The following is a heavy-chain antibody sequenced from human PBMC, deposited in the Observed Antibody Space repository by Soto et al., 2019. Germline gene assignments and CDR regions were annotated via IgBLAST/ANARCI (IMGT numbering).Heavy chain of an antibody. V-gene: IGHV3-30*18. D-gene: IGHD3-9*01. J-gene: IGHJ4*02. CDR3: AKDRLRYFDWFLGPDY. CDR2: ISYDGSNK. CDR1: RFTFSSYG. Sequence: QVQLVESGGGVVQPGRSLRLSCAASRFTFSSYGMNWVRQAPGKGLECVAVISYDGSNKYYADSVKGRFTISRDNSKNTLYLQMNSLRAEDTAVYYCAKDRLRYFDWFLGPDYWGQGTLVTVSS.